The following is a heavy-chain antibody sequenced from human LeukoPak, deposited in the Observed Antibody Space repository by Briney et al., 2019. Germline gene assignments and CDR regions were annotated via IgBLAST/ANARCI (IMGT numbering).Heavy chain of an antibody. CDR1: GFTFTSTS. Sequence: PGRSLRLSCAASGFTFTSTSMNWVRQAPGTGLEWISYISSSSRTVHYADSVKGRFTISRDNAKNSLYLQMNSLRDEDTAVYYCARAYSIIRGLVDYWGQGTLVTVSS. D-gene: IGHD3-10*01. CDR3: ARAYSIIRGLVDY. J-gene: IGHJ4*02. V-gene: IGHV3-48*02. CDR2: ISSSSRTV.